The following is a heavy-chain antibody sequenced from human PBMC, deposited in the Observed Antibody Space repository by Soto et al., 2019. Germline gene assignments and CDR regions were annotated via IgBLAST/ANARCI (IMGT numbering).Heavy chain of an antibody. V-gene: IGHV6-1*01. J-gene: IGHJ4*02. CDR2: TYYRSKWHY. CDR3: ARTLRGRGVKYFDD. CDR1: GDSVSNNSVA. Sequence: SQTLSLTCAISGDSVSNNSVAWNWVRQSPSRGLEWLGRTYYRSKWHYDYAPSVRSRITINPDTSKNHYSLQLNSVSPEDAAVYYCARTLRGRGVKYFDDWGQGTLVTVSS. D-gene: IGHD3-10*01.